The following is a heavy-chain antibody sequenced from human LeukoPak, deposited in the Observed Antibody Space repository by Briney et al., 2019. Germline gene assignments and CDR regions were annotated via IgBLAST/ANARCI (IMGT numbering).Heavy chain of an antibody. Sequence: SETLSLTCTVSGGSIGSYYWSWIRQPPGKGLEWTGYIYYSGSTNYNPSLKSRVTISVDTSKNQFSLKLSSVTAADTAVYYCATYGSGSYDNWFDPWGQGTLVTVSS. J-gene: IGHJ5*02. CDR2: IYYSGST. D-gene: IGHD3-10*01. CDR3: ATYGSGSYDNWFDP. V-gene: IGHV4-59*01. CDR1: GGSIGSYY.